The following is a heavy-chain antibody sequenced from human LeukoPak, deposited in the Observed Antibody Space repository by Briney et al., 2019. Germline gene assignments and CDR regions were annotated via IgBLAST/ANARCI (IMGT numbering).Heavy chain of an antibody. J-gene: IGHJ4*02. CDR2: IGTAGDT. Sequence: GGSLRLSCAASGFTFSSYDMHWVRQATGKGLEWVSAIGTAGDTYYPGSVKGRFTISRENVKNSLYLQMNSLRAGDTAVYYCARGMGATTVFDYWGQGTLVTVSS. D-gene: IGHD1-26*01. CDR1: GFTFSSYD. V-gene: IGHV3-13*01. CDR3: ARGMGATTVFDY.